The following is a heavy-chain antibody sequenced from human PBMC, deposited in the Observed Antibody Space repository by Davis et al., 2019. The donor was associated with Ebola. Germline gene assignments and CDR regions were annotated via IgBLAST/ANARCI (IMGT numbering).Heavy chain of an antibody. CDR3: AHAITFLYQSNGYYTRHFDN. V-gene: IGHV3-23*01. CDR1: GFTFKEYD. D-gene: IGHD3-22*01. J-gene: IGHJ4*02. Sequence: PGGSLRLSCFASGFTFKEYDMSWVRQAAGKGLEWVSGISASGDLTYYADAVRGRFTITRDNSKNTLYLQMNSLRAEDTAVYFCAHAITFLYQSNGYYTRHFDNWGQGTLVTFSS. CDR2: ISASGDLT.